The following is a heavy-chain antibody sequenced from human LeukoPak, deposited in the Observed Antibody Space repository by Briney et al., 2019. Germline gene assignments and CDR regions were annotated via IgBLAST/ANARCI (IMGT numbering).Heavy chain of an antibody. Sequence: GGSLRLSCAASGFTFSSYSMNWVCHAPGKGLERVSSISSSSSYIYYADSVKGRFTISRDNAKNSLYLQMNSLRAEDTAVYYCARVGNVYYYYYGMDVWGQGTTVTVSS. CDR1: GFTFSSYS. V-gene: IGHV3-21*01. J-gene: IGHJ6*02. CDR3: ARVGNVYYYYYGMDV. D-gene: IGHD4-23*01. CDR2: ISSSSSYI.